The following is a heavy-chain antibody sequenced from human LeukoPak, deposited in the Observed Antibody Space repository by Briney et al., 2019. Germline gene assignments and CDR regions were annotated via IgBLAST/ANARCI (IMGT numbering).Heavy chain of an antibody. CDR1: GFTFDDYA. V-gene: IGHV3-9*01. J-gene: IGHJ4*02. CDR2: ISWNSCSI. D-gene: IGHD1-20*01. CDR3: AKDMPRVTVGITGTTFDY. Sequence: GGSLRLSCAASGFTFDDYAMHWVRQAPGKGLEGVSGISWNSCSIGYADSVKGRFTISRDNAKNSLYLQMNSLRAEDTALYYCAKDMPRVTVGITGTTFDYWGQGTLVTVSS.